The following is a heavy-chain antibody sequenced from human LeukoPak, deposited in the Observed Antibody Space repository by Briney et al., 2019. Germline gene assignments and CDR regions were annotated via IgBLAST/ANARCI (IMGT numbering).Heavy chain of an antibody. V-gene: IGHV1-18*01. D-gene: IGHD5-18*01. CDR3: ARVCGYSYGLGCNDY. CDR1: GYTFTSYG. CDR2: ISAYNGNT. Sequence: EASVKVSCKASGYTFTSYGISWVRQAPGQGLEWMGWISAYNGNTNYAQKLQGRVTMTTDTSTSTAYMELRSLRSDDTAVYYCARVCGYSYGLGCNDYWGQGTLVTVSS. J-gene: IGHJ4*02.